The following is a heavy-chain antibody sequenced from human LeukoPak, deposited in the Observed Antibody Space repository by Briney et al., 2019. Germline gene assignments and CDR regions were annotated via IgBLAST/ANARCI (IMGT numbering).Heavy chain of an antibody. CDR1: GFTFSSYS. CDR3: ARDSDYDILTGYYPTPFDY. Sequence: PGGSLRLSYAASGFTFSSYSMNWVRQAPGKGLEWVSYISSSSSTIYYADSVKGRFTISRDNAKNSLYLQMNSLRDEDTAVYYCARDSDYDILTGYYPTPFDYWGQGTLVTVSS. CDR2: ISSSSSTI. D-gene: IGHD3-9*01. J-gene: IGHJ4*02. V-gene: IGHV3-48*02.